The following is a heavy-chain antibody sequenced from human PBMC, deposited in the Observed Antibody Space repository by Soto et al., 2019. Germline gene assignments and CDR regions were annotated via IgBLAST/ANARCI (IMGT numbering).Heavy chain of an antibody. V-gene: IGHV1-69*01. CDR3: ASERVAEMATGGYFDN. CDR1: GGTFSDLA. Sequence: QVHLVQSGAEVKKPGSSVKVSCKTSGGTFSDLAFSWVRQAPRQGLEWVGGIIPLFGTPNYAREFQGRVSISADESSNTVYMALRSLRSEDTYVYYCASERVAEMATGGYFDNWGQGTLVTVSS. CDR2: IIPLFGTP. J-gene: IGHJ4*02. D-gene: IGHD5-12*01.